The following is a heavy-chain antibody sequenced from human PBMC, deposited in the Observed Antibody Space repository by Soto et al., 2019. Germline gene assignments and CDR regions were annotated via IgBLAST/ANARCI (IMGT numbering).Heavy chain of an antibody. J-gene: IGHJ6*02. CDR2: IYYSGST. Sequence: SETLSLTCTVSGGSISSGDYYWSWIRQPPGKGLEWIGYIYYSGSTYYNPSLKSRVTISVDTSKNQFSLKLSSVTAADTAVYYCASQRLYYDFWSGYTKSFYYGMDVWGQGTTVTVSS. D-gene: IGHD3-3*01. CDR3: ASQRLYYDFWSGYTKSFYYGMDV. V-gene: IGHV4-30-4*01. CDR1: GGSISSGDYY.